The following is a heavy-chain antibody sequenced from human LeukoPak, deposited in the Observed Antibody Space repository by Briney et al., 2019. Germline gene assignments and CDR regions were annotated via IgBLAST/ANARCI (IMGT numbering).Heavy chain of an antibody. J-gene: IGHJ3*01. CDR3: ARDSSTSIPDAFDV. Sequence: ASVKVSCKASGGTFSSYAISWVRQAPGQGLEWMGWINPDSGATNHAQTFQGRVTMTRDTSITTTYMELSRLTSDDTAVYYCARDSSTSIPDAFDVWGQGTLVTVSS. D-gene: IGHD6-13*01. V-gene: IGHV1-2*02. CDR2: INPDSGAT. CDR1: GGTFSSYA.